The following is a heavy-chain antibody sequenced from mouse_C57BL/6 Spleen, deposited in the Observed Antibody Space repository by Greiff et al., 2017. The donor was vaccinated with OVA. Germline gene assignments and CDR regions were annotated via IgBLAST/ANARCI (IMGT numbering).Heavy chain of an antibody. D-gene: IGHD2-3*01. CDR2: IDPSDSYN. J-gene: IGHJ4*01. CDR3: ARGGGYYPYYYAMVY. Sequence: QVQLQQPGAELVKPGASVTLSCKASGYTFTSYWMQWVKQRPGQGLEWIGEIDPSDSYNNYNQKFKGKATLTVDTSSSTAYMQLSSLTSEDSAVYYCARGGGYYPYYYAMVYWGQGTSVTVSS. V-gene: IGHV1-50*01. CDR1: GYTFTSYW.